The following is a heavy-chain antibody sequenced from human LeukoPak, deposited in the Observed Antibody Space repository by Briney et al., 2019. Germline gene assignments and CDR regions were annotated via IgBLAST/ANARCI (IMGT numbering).Heavy chain of an antibody. D-gene: IGHD3-9*01. V-gene: IGHV3-23*01. J-gene: IGHJ4*02. CDR1: GFTFSSYG. CDR3: AKDLIKGAYYDILTGSIDY. CDR2: FRRSGDST. Sequence: GGSLRLSCAASGFTFSSYGMSWVRQAPGKGLEWVSGFRRSGDSTYYADSVKGRFTISRDNSKNTLYLQMNSLRAEDTAVYYCAKDLIKGAYYDILTGSIDYWGQGTLVTVSS.